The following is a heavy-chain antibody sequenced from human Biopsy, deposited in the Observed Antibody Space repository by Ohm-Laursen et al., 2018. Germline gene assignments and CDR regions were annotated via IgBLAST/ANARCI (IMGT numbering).Heavy chain of an antibody. V-gene: IGHV1-8*01. J-gene: IGHJ4*02. Sequence: ASVKVSCKVSGYTFTSHDINWVRQATGQGLEWMGWMSPNTGNTVYAQRFQDRVTMTSDTSTGTAYMELTSLTSDDTAVYFCARWETTLGRSLDSWGQGTLVAVSS. D-gene: IGHD1-26*01. CDR2: MSPNTGNT. CDR1: GYTFTSHD. CDR3: ARWETTLGRSLDS.